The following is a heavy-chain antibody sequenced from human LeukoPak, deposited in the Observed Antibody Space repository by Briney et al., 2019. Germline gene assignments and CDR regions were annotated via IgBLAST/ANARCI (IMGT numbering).Heavy chain of an antibody. CDR1: GYTFTGYY. J-gene: IGHJ4*02. CDR2: INPNSGGT. V-gene: IGHV1-2*02. Sequence: GASVKVSCKASGYTFTGYYMHWVRQAPGQGLEWMGWINPNSGGTNYAQKFQGRVTMTRDTSTSTVYMELSSLRSEDTAVYYCARVSTGKYGDFDYWGQGTLVTVPS. D-gene: IGHD1-1*01. CDR3: ARVSTGKYGDFDY.